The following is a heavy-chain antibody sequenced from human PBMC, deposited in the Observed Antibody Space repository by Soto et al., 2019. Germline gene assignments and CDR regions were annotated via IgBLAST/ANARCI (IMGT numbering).Heavy chain of an antibody. CDR1: GFTFSSYS. Sequence: GGSLRLSCAASGFTFSSYSMNWVRQAPGKGLEWVSSISSSSSYIYYADSVKGRFTISRDNAKNSLYLQMNSLRAEDTAVYYCARGARSTGYSSESLDIWGQGTMVTVSS. CDR3: ARGARSTGYSSESLDI. CDR2: ISSSSSYI. V-gene: IGHV3-21*01. D-gene: IGHD6-19*01. J-gene: IGHJ3*02.